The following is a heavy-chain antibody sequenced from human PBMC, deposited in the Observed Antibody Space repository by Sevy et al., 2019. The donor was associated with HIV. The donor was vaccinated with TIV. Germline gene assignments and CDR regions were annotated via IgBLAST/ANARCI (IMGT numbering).Heavy chain of an antibody. CDR3: SRGYCGGGSCTAFDP. D-gene: IGHD2-15*01. CDR1: GFSISNNY. V-gene: IGHV3-53*01. Sequence: GGSLRLSCAASGFSISNNYTAWVRQAPGKGLEWVSVMYSGGSPYYADSVKGGFALSRDTSKNTVYLQMNSLRAEDTAVYYCSRGYCGGGSCTAFDPWGQGTLVTVSS. J-gene: IGHJ5*02. CDR2: MYSGGSP.